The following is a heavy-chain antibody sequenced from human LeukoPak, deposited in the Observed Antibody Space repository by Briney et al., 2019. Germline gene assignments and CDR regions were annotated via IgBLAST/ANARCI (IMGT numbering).Heavy chain of an antibody. J-gene: IGHJ4*02. D-gene: IGHD6-13*01. Sequence: SETLSLPCAVYGGSLSGYHWSWSRQPPGKGLEWIGETNQYGGTNYNPSLKSRVTISLYTSNNQFSLKLTSVTAADTAVYYCARKCSSWSTLYYFDYWGQGALVTVSS. CDR1: GGSLSGYH. V-gene: IGHV4-34*01. CDR2: TNQYGGT. CDR3: ARKCSSWSTLYYFDY.